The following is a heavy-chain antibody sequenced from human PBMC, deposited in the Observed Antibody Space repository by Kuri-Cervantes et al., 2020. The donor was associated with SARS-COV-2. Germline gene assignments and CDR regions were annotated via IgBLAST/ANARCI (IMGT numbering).Heavy chain of an antibody. D-gene: IGHD4-17*01. CDR2: IYPGDSDT. Sequence: KVSCKGSGYGFTTYWIGWVRQMPGKGLEWMGIIYPGDSDTRYSPSFQGQVTISADKSISTAFLQWSSLKASDTAIYYCARRAYGEQVDYYYMDVWGKGTTVTVSS. CDR3: ARRAYGEQVDYYYMDV. J-gene: IGHJ6*03. V-gene: IGHV5-51*01. CDR1: GYGFTTYW.